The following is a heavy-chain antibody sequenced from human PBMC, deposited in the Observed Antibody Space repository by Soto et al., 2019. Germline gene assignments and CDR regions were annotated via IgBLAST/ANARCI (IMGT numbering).Heavy chain of an antibody. CDR3: ARDSSAYPYY. V-gene: IGHV1-18*01. CDR1: GYSFTSYG. D-gene: IGHD6-19*01. J-gene: IGHJ4*02. CDR2: ISGYNGNT. Sequence: ASVKVSCKTSGYSFTSYGITWVRQAPGQGLEWMGWISGYNGNTDYAQKLQGRVTMTTDTSTSTANMELTSLRSDDTAVYYCARDSSAYPYYWGQGTLVTVSS.